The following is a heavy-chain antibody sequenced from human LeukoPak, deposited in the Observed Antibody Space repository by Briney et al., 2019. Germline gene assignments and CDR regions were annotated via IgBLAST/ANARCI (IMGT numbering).Heavy chain of an antibody. D-gene: IGHD6-13*01. J-gene: IGHJ4*02. CDR2: ISSSGSTI. Sequence: GGSLRLSCAASGFTFSDYYMSWIRQAPGKGLEWVSYISSSGSTIYYADSVKGRFTISRDNAKNSLYLQMNSLRAEDTAVCYCARAVHMAAAAGTFFDYWGQGTLVTVSS. V-gene: IGHV3-11*01. CDR3: ARAVHMAAAAGTFFDY. CDR1: GFTFSDYY.